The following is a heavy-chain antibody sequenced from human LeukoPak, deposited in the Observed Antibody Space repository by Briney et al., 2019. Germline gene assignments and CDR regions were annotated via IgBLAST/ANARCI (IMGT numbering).Heavy chain of an antibody. CDR1: GGSIRNSY. D-gene: IGHD2-2*02. J-gene: IGHJ6*03. CDR2: IFYNGDT. V-gene: IGHV4-59*01. CDR3: ARRAASAIVYYYFYMDV. Sequence: PSETLSLTCTVSGGSIRNSYWSWIRQPPGKGLEWIGYIFYNGDTNYNPSLKGRVTMSVDTSKSQFSLKLNSVTAADTAVYYCARRAASAIVYYYFYMDVWGKGTTVTVSS.